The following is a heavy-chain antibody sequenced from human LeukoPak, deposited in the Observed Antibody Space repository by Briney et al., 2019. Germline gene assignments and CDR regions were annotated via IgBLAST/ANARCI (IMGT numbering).Heavy chain of an antibody. V-gene: IGHV3-21*05. Sequence: GGSLRLSCATSGFTFSTFSLNWVRQAPGKGLEWVSYISSSSRSKYYADSVKGRFTVSRDNAKNSLYLQMDSLRAEDTALYYCASQSSGSSTRAPDFWGQGTLVTVSS. D-gene: IGHD1-26*01. CDR3: ASQSSGSSTRAPDF. CDR1: GFTFSTFS. J-gene: IGHJ4*02. CDR2: ISSSSRSK.